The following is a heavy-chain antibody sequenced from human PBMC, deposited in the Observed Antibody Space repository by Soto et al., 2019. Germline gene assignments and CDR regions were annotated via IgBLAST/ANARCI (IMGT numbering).Heavy chain of an antibody. CDR3: ATELGENPASPFDA. Sequence: QVQLVQSGADVKKPGSSVKVSCQASGGTFSSETLGWVRQAPGQGLEWVGGIILLFGTASYAQKFQGRVTITADESTSTVYMELSSLRSDDTAVYFCATELGENPASPFDAWGQGTLVTVSS. J-gene: IGHJ4*02. V-gene: IGHV1-69*01. CDR1: GGTFSSET. D-gene: IGHD3-10*01. CDR2: IILLFGTA.